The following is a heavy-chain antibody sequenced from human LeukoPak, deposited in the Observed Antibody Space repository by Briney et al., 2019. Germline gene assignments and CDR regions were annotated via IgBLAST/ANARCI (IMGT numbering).Heavy chain of an antibody. J-gene: IGHJ6*02. V-gene: IGHV3-21*04. D-gene: IGHD6-19*01. CDR3: AKEGLVRWLSSIDV. CDR2: ISSSSSTI. CDR1: GFTVSSYS. Sequence: PGGSLRLSCAASGFTVSSYSMNWVRQAPGKGLELVSSISSSSSTIYYAASVKGRFTISRDNSKNTMDLQMNSLRPEDTAVYYCAKEGLVRWLSSIDVWGQGTTVTISS.